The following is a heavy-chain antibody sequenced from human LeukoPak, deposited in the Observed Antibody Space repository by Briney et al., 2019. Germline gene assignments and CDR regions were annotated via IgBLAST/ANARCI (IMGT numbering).Heavy chain of an antibody. Sequence: PGGSLRLSCAASGFNFNTYTMNWVRQAPGKGLEWVSSISSDSSYIYYADAVHGRFTVSRDNAKYSLYLQMNSLRAEDTAVYYCARGNGDYRGLYYYYYYYMDVWGKGTTVTVSS. CDR2: ISSDSSYI. J-gene: IGHJ6*03. D-gene: IGHD4-17*01. CDR1: GFNFNTYT. CDR3: ARGNGDYRGLYYYYYYYMDV. V-gene: IGHV3-21*01.